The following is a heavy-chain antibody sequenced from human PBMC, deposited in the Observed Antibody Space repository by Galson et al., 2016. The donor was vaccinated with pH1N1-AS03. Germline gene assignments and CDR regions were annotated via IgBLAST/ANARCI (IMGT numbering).Heavy chain of an antibody. V-gene: IGHV2-5*02. Sequence: PALVKPTQTLTLTCSFSGFSLSTTGVGVGWIRQPPGKALEYLGLIYWDDDRRYRPSLNSRLTITKDTSKNQVLLRLTNVDPVDTGTHYCARRRAEMSGNWYFDLWGRGTLVTVSS. CDR1: GFSLSTTGVG. D-gene: IGHD3-10*01. CDR3: ARRRAEMSGNWYFDL. CDR2: IYWDDDR. J-gene: IGHJ2*01.